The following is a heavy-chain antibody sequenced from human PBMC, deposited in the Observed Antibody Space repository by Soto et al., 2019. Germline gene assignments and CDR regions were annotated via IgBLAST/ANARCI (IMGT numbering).Heavy chain of an antibody. J-gene: IGHJ6*02. Sequence: QLQLHESGPGLVKPSETLSLTCNVSGDSIGRFYWSWIRQSAGQGLERVGRVYSTGGVTYNPALKGRVTISLDRSNNHVSLEMISVTAADTAVYFWARDLSGTGLDIWGRGTRVSVSS. V-gene: IGHV4-4*07. CDR2: VYSTGGV. CDR1: GDSIGRFY. CDR3: ARDLSGTGLDI. D-gene: IGHD1-26*01.